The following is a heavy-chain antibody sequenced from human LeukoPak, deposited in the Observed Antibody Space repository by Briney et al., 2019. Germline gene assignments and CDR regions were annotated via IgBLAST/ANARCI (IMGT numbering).Heavy chain of an antibody. CDR3: ARGSSIAAGGYYYMDV. D-gene: IGHD6-13*01. J-gene: IGHJ6*03. CDR2: IWYDGSNK. CDR1: GFTFSSYG. Sequence: GGSLRLSCAASGFTFSSYGMHWVRQAPGKGLEWVAVIWYDGSNKYYADSVKGRFTISRDNSKNTLYLQMNSLRAEDTAVYYCARGSSIAAGGYYYMDVWGKGTTVTVSS. V-gene: IGHV3-33*01.